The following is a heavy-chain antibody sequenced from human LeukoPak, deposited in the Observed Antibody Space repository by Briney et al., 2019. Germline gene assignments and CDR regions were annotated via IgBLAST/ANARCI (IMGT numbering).Heavy chain of an antibody. CDR3: ARDDYSIYDYYYYGMDV. CDR1: GFTFSSYG. Sequence: GRSLRLSCAASGFTFSSYGMHWVRQAPGKGLEWVAVIWYDGSNKYYADSVKGRFTISRDNSKKTLYLQMNSLRAEDTAVYYCARDDYSIYDYYYYGMDVWRQGTTATVSS. D-gene: IGHD4-11*01. V-gene: IGHV3-33*01. J-gene: IGHJ6*02. CDR2: IWYDGSNK.